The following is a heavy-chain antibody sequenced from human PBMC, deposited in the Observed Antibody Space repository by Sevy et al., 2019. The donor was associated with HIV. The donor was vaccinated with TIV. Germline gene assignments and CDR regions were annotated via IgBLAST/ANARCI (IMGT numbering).Heavy chain of an antibody. CDR1: GGSLISPTFY. J-gene: IGHJ5*01. D-gene: IGHD3-16*01. Sequence: SETLSLTCTASGGSLISPTFYWGWVRQPPGERLEWIAAMHYGGNTYYNPSLKVRLAMSVDTSKNQFSLNLTSVTAADAAVYHCVRDHHLRGRHWFDSWGQGALVTVSS. CDR2: MHYGGNT. CDR3: VRDHHLRGRHWFDS. V-gene: IGHV4-39*02.